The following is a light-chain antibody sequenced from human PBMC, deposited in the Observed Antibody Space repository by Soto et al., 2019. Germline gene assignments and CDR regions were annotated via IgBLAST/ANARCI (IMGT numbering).Light chain of an antibody. CDR2: DAS. CDR3: QQHSPWPPA. Sequence: EVVLTQSPATLSLSPGEGATLSCRASQSVSSYLAWYQQKPDQAPRLLIYDASNRATGNPARFSGSGSGTGFTLTIRGLEPEDFAVYYCQQHSPWPPAFGGGPKVHIK. CDR1: QSVSSY. J-gene: IGKJ4*01. V-gene: IGKV3-11*01.